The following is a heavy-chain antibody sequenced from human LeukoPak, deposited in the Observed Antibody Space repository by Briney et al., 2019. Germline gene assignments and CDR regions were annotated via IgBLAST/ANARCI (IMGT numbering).Heavy chain of an antibody. CDR3: AKELDHDSSGYAPTDY. J-gene: IGHJ4*02. V-gene: IGHV3-30*02. D-gene: IGHD3-22*01. CDR2: IRHDGSNK. CDR1: GFTFSNYG. Sequence: GGSLRLSCAASGFTFSNYGMHWVRQAPGKGLEWVAFIRHDGSNKFYVDSGKGRFTISRDNSKNTVYLQMNSLRDADTAVYYCAKELDHDSSGYAPTDYWGQGTLVTVSS.